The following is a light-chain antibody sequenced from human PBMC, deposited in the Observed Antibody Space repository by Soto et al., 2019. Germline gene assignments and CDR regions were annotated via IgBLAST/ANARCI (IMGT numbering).Light chain of an antibody. CDR2: GTS. V-gene: IGKV3-15*01. Sequence: EIVMTQSPATLSVSPGERATLYCRASQSVSGNLAWYQQRPGQAPRLLIYGTSTRATGVPVRFTGSGSGTEFTLTISSLQSEDFAIYFCQQYNNWPMWTFGQGTKVEMK. CDR3: QQYNNWPMWT. J-gene: IGKJ1*01. CDR1: QSVSGN.